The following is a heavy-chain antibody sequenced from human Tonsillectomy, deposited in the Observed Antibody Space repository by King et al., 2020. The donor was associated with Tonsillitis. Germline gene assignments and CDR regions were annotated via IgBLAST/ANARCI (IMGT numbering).Heavy chain of an antibody. D-gene: IGHD2-2*01. J-gene: IGHJ4*02. Sequence: MQLVQSGADLKKPGASVKVSCKASGYTFTSYDINWVRQATGQGLEWMGWMNSNSGNTSYAQKFQGRVTMTRHTSISTAYMELSSLRSEDTAVYFCARVIVGPASSYYFDYWGQGTLVTVFS. CDR2: MNSNSGNT. CDR3: ARVIVGPASSYYFDY. V-gene: IGHV1-8*01. CDR1: GYTFTSYD.